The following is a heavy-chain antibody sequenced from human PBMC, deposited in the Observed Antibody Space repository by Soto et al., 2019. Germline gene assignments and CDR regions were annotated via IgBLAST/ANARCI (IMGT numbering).Heavy chain of an antibody. V-gene: IGHV1-46*01. Sequence: ASVKVSCKASGYTFTSYYMHWVRQAPGQGLEWMGIINPSGGSTSYAQKFQGRVTMTRDTSTSTVYMELSSLRSEDTAVYYCARDRVAAAGTRWFDPWGQGTLVTVSS. CDR1: GYTFTSYY. CDR3: ARDRVAAAGTRWFDP. J-gene: IGHJ5*02. CDR2: INPSGGST. D-gene: IGHD6-13*01.